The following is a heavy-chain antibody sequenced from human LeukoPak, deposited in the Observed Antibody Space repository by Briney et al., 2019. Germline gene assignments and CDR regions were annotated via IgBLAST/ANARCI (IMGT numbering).Heavy chain of an antibody. CDR3: ARDQGYRYGYGDFDY. V-gene: IGHV1-18*01. D-gene: IGHD5-18*01. Sequence: GASVKVSCKASGYTFTNYIISWVRQAPGQGLEWMGWISAYNGNTNYAQKFQGRVTITADESTSTAYMELSSLRSEDTAVYYCARDQGYRYGYGDFDYWGQGTLVTVSS. CDR1: GYTFTNYI. J-gene: IGHJ4*02. CDR2: ISAYNGNT.